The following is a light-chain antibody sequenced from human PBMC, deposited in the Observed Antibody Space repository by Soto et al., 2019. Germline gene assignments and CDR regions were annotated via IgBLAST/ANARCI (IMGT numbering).Light chain of an antibody. CDR2: SNN. V-gene: IGLV1-47*02. CDR1: RSNIGNND. J-gene: IGLJ2*01. Sequence: QSALTQPPSASGTPGQRVTISCSGSRSNIGNNDVCWYQQLPGATPTLLIYSNNQGPSGVPDRFSGSKSGTSASLVISGIRSEDEADYYCAAWDDNMSGVIVGGGTKVTVL. CDR3: AAWDDNMSGVI.